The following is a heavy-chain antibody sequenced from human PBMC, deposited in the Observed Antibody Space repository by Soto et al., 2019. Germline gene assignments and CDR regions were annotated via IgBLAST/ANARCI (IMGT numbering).Heavy chain of an antibody. CDR2: ISTYSGDT. CDR1: GYTFFTYD. J-gene: IGHJ5*02. Sequence: QAHLVQSGVEVKTPGASVQVSCQASGYTFFTYDISWVRQAPGQGLEGMGWISTYSGDTKYAQKFQGRVTMTTDTSTTTAYLELRSLRSDDTAVYYCASQHGPTTSENWFDPWGQGTLVTVSS. D-gene: IGHD5-12*01. V-gene: IGHV1-18*01. CDR3: ASQHGPTTSENWFDP.